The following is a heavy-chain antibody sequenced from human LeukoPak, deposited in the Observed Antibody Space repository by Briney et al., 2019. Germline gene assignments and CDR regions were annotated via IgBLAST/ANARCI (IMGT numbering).Heavy chain of an antibody. Sequence: SETLSLTCTVSGGSISSYYWSWIRQPPGKGLEWIGYIYTSGSTNYNPSLKSRVTISVDTSKNQFSLKLSSVTAADTAVYYCARLGVTLAAYKDVWGKGTTVTVSS. D-gene: IGHD3-16*01. J-gene: IGHJ6*03. CDR1: GGSISSYY. CDR2: IYTSGST. V-gene: IGHV4-4*09. CDR3: ARLGVTLAAYKDV.